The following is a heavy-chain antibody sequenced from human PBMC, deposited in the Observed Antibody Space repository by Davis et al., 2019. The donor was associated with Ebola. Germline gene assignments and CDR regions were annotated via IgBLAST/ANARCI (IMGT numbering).Heavy chain of an antibody. J-gene: IGHJ6*02. D-gene: IGHD6-13*01. V-gene: IGHV3-49*04. CDR3: SRDLKQPPPSYYYGMDV. CDR1: GFTFGDYA. CDR2: IRSKAYGGKP. Sequence: GESLKISCRVSGFTFGDYAINWVRQAPGKGLEWVGFIRSKAYGGKPAYAASVKGRCTISRDDSKAIAYLQLDSLKTEDTAVYYCSRDLKQPPPSYYYGMDVWGQGTTVTVSS.